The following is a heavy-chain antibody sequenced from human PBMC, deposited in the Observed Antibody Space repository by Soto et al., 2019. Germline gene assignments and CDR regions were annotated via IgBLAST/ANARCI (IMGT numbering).Heavy chain of an antibody. CDR1: GGSISSGGYY. D-gene: IGHD2-2*01. V-gene: IGHV4-31*03. CDR3: ASSGYCSSTSCYEGWYYFDY. CDR2: IYYSGST. Sequence: SETLSLTCTVSGGSISSGGYYWSWIRQHPGKGLEWIGYIYYSGSTYYNPSLKSRVTISVDTSKNQFSLKLSSVTAADTAVYYCASSGYCSSTSCYEGWYYFDYWGQGTLVTVSS. J-gene: IGHJ4*02.